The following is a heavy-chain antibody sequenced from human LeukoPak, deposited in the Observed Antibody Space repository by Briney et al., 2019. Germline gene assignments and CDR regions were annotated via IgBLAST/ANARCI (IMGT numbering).Heavy chain of an antibody. J-gene: IGHJ4*02. CDR1: GGSISSYY. CDR2: IYTSGST. CDR3: ARDFDDFWSGYYYFDY. V-gene: IGHV4-4*07. D-gene: IGHD3-3*01. Sequence: PSETLSLTCTASGGSISSYYWSWIRQPAGKGLEWIGRIYTSGSTNYNPSLKSRVTMSVDTSKNQFSLKLSSVTAADTAVYYCARDFDDFWSGYYYFDYWGQGTLVTVSS.